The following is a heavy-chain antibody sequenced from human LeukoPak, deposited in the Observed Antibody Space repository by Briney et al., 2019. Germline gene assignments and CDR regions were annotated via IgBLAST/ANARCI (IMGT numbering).Heavy chain of an antibody. J-gene: IGHJ4*02. CDR1: GFTFSNFW. CDR2: INSVGSST. CDR3: ARGYIDSSGYPYLGY. Sequence: GGSLRLSCAASGFTFSNFWMHWVRQAPGKGLVWVSRINSVGSSTTHADYVKGRFTISRDNAKDTLYLQMNSLRAEDTAVYYCARGYIDSSGYPYLGYWGQGTLVTVSS. V-gene: IGHV3-74*01. D-gene: IGHD3-22*01.